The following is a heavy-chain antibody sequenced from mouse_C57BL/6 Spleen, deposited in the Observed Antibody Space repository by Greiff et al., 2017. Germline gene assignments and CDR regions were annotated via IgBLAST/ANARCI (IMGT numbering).Heavy chain of an antibody. Sequence: EVKLMESGAELVKPGASVKLSCTASGFNIKDYYMHWVKQRTEQGLEWIGRIDPEDGETKYAPKFQGKATITADTSSNTAYLQLSSLTSEDTAVYYCAYYYGSSYGYWYFDVWGTGTTVTVSS. CDR3: AYYYGSSYGYWYFDV. CDR1: GFNIKDYY. J-gene: IGHJ1*03. D-gene: IGHD1-1*01. CDR2: IDPEDGET. V-gene: IGHV14-2*01.